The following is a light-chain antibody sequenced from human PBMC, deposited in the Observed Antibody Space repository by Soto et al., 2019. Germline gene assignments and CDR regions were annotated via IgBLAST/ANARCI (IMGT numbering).Light chain of an antibody. Sequence: EIVMTQSPATLSLSPGERATLSCRARQSVSSNLAWYQQKPGQAPRLFIYGASSRATGIPDRFSGTGPGTDFTLTISRLEPEDFAVYYCQHYGSSPRAFGQGTKVDIK. J-gene: IGKJ1*01. CDR3: QHYGSSPRA. CDR2: GAS. V-gene: IGKV3-20*01. CDR1: QSVSSN.